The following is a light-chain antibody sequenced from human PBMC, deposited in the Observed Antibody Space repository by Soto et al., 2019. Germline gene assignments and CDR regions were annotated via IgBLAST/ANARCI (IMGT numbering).Light chain of an antibody. CDR3: MQGTHWPPIT. CDR1: QSVSSSY. V-gene: IGKV3D-20*02. CDR2: GAS. Sequence: EIVLTQSPGTLSLSPGERATLSCRASQSVSSSYLAWYQQKPGQAPRLLIYGASSRATGIPDRFSGSGSGTDFTLKISRVEAEDVGVYYCMQGTHWPPITFGQGTRLEIK. J-gene: IGKJ5*01.